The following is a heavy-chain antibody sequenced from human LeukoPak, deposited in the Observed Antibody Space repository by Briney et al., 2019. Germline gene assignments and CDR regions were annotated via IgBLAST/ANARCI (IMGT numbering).Heavy chain of an antibody. CDR1: GFTFSTYA. V-gene: IGHV3-23*01. Sequence: GGSLRLSCAASGFTFSTYAMSWVRRAPGKGLEWVSAISGSGGSTYYADSVKGRFTISRDNSKNTLYLQMNSLRAEDTAVYYCAKDHRSITIFGAGAYWGQGTLVTVSS. D-gene: IGHD3-3*01. CDR3: AKDHRSITIFGAGAY. J-gene: IGHJ4*02. CDR2: ISGSGGST.